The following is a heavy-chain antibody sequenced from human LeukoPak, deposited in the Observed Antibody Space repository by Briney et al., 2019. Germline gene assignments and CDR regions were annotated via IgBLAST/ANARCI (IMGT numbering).Heavy chain of an antibody. CDR2: IYPGDSDT. D-gene: IGHD5-12*01. V-gene: IGHV5-51*01. CDR3: ARKYSGYDSHYFDY. CDR1: GYSFTSYW. J-gene: IGHJ4*02. Sequence: NHGESLKISCKGSGYSFTSYWIGWVRQMPGKGLEWMGIIYPGDSDTRYSPSFQGQVTISADKSISTAYLQWSSLKASDTAMYYCARKYSGYDSHYFDYWGQGTLVSVSS.